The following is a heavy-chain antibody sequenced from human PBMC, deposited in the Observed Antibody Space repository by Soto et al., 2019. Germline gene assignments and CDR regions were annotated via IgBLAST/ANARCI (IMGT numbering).Heavy chain of an antibody. CDR2: IMPIFGSA. V-gene: IGHV1-69*13. Sequence: SVKVSCKASGGTFSTNTISWVRQAPGQGLEWMGGIMPIFGSANYAQKFQGRVTITADEYTRTVYVELSRLRSEDTAVYYCARQFDSDTSGYYDAYWGQGTLVTV. J-gene: IGHJ4*02. D-gene: IGHD3-22*01. CDR3: ARQFDSDTSGYYDAY. CDR1: GGTFSTNT.